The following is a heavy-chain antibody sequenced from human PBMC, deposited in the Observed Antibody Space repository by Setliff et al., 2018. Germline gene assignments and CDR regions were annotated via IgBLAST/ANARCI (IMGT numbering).Heavy chain of an antibody. V-gene: IGHV1-2*06. CDR2: INPNSGGT. CDR1: GYTFTGYY. Sequence: ASVKVSCKASGYTFTGYYMHWVRQAPGQGLEWMGRINPNSGGTNYAQRFQGRVTMTRDTSISTAYMELSRLRSDDTAVYYCARGRGSYYYYMDVWGKGTTVTVSS. D-gene: IGHD1-26*01. J-gene: IGHJ6*03. CDR3: ARGRGSYYYYMDV.